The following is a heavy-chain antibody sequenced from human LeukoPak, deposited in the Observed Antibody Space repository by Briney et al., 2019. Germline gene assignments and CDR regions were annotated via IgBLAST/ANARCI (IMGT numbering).Heavy chain of an antibody. J-gene: IGHJ4*02. CDR2: ISYDGSNK. V-gene: IGHV3-30-3*01. CDR1: GFTFSSYA. D-gene: IGHD3-10*01. CDR3: ARIPENYGSGSYGFDY. Sequence: GGSLRLSCAASGFTFSSYAMHWVRQAPGKGLEWVAVISYDGSNKYYADSVKGRFTISRDNSKNTLYLQMNSLRAEDTAVYYCARIPENYGSGSYGFDYWGQGTLGTVSS.